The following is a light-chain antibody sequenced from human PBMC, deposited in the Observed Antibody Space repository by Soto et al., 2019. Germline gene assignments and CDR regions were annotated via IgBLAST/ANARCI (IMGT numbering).Light chain of an antibody. CDR2: GAS. CDR3: QQYGSSPA. V-gene: IGKV3-20*01. Sequence: EIVLTQSPGTLSLSPGERATLSCRASQSVSSSYLAWYQQKPGQAPRLLIYGASSRATGIPDRFSGSGSGTDFTLTISRLEPEDFALYYCQQYGSSPAFGGGNKVEI. CDR1: QSVSSSY. J-gene: IGKJ4*01.